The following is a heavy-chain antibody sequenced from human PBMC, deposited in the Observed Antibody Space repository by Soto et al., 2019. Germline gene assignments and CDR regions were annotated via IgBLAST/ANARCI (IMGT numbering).Heavy chain of an antibody. Sequence: EVQLLESGGGLVQPGGSLRLSCAASGFTFSSYAMSWVRQAPGKGLEWVSVISGSGGSTYYADSVKGRFTISRDNSKNTLYLQMTSLRAEDTAVYYCAKDLYSGSYSRVDYWGQGTLVTVSS. CDR2: ISGSGGST. CDR3: AKDLYSGSYSRVDY. CDR1: GFTFSSYA. V-gene: IGHV3-23*01. D-gene: IGHD1-26*01. J-gene: IGHJ4*02.